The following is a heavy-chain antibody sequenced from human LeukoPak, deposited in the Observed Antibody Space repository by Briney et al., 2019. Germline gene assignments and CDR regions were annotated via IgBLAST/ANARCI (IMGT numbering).Heavy chain of an antibody. CDR2: IYSSGST. J-gene: IGHJ3*02. D-gene: IGHD1-26*01. V-gene: IGHV4-61*02. Sequence: SETLSLTCTVSGGSISSGSYYWSWIRQPAGKGLEWIGRIYSSGSTNYNPSLKSRVTISVATSKNQFSLKLSSATAAGTAVYYCARGGSYLSAFDIWGQGTMVTVSS. CDR3: ARGGSYLSAFDI. CDR1: GGSISSGSYY.